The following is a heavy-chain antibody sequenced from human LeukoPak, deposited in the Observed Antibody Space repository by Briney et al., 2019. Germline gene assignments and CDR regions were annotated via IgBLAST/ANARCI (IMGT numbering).Heavy chain of an antibody. Sequence: GRSLRLSCVASGFTFSSCGMHWVRQAPGKGPEWMAVTSYDGRNKYYVDSVKGRFTISRDNSKNTLYLQMNSLRVEDTAVYYCAKELAAGGPQDYWGQGTLVTVSS. D-gene: IGHD6-13*01. V-gene: IGHV3-30*18. CDR3: AKELAAGGPQDY. J-gene: IGHJ4*02. CDR1: GFTFSSCG. CDR2: TSYDGRNK.